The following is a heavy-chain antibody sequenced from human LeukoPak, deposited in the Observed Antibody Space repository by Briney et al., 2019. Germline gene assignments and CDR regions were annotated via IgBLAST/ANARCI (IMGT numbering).Heavy chain of an antibody. D-gene: IGHD3-10*01. CDR2: IGTAGDT. CDR3: ARGCYYGSGSYPMYYFDY. J-gene: IGHJ4*02. CDR1: GFTFSSYD. V-gene: IGHV3-13*04. Sequence: GGSLRLSCAASGFTFSSYDMHWVRQATGKGLEWVSAIGTAGDTYYPGSVKDRFTISRENAKNSLYLQMDSLRAGDTAVYYCARGCYYGSGSYPMYYFDYWGQGTLVTVSS.